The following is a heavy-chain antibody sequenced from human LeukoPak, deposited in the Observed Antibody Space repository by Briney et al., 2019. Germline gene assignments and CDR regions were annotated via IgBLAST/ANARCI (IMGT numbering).Heavy chain of an antibody. V-gene: IGHV3-23*01. D-gene: IGHD3-3*01. Sequence: PGGSLRLSCAASGFTFSSYAMSWVRQAPGKGLEWVSAISGGGDNTHYADSVKGRFTISRDNSKNTLYLQMNSLRAEDTAIFYCAKEGWSGYFDYWGQGTLVTVSS. CDR3: AKEGWSGYFDY. CDR2: ISGGGDNT. CDR1: GFTFSSYA. J-gene: IGHJ4*02.